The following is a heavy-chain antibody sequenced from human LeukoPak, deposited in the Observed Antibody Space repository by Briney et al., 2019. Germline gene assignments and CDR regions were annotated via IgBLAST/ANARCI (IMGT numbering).Heavy chain of an antibody. CDR1: GFSFTDAW. D-gene: IGHD3-10*01. V-gene: IGHV3-15*04. CDR2: IESKTDGETT. Sequence: GGSLRLSCVGSGFSFTDAWMSWVRQLPGKGLEWVGRIESKTDGETTDYATTVEDRFIISRNDSTNTLYLQMTSLKSEDTAVYYCPTYGSGRKFDDWGQGTLVTVSS. J-gene: IGHJ4*02. CDR3: PTYGSGRKFDD.